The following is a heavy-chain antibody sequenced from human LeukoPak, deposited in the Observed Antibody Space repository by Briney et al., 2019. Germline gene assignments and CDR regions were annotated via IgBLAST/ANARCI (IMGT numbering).Heavy chain of an antibody. CDR1: GGTFSSYA. Sequence: SVKVSCKASGGTFSSYAISWVRQAPGQGLEWMGGIIPIFGTANYAQKFQGRVTITADESTRTAYMELSSLRSEDTAVYYCARALSSGWYLGYWGQGTLVTVSS. J-gene: IGHJ4*02. CDR2: IIPIFGTA. D-gene: IGHD6-19*01. V-gene: IGHV1-69*01. CDR3: ARALSSGWYLGY.